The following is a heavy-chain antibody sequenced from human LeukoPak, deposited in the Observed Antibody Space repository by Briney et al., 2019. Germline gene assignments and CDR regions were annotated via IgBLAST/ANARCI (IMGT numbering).Heavy chain of an antibody. J-gene: IGHJ6*02. CDR1: GFTFGSYA. D-gene: IGHD5-18*01. CDR2: ISGSGGST. V-gene: IGHV3-23*01. CDR3: AKGMRPRIQLWPEPSYYYYGMDV. Sequence: GGSLRLSCAASGFTFGSYAMSWVSQAQRNGLEWVSAISGSGGSTYYADSGKGRFTISRDNSKNTLYLQMNSLRAEDTAVYYCAKGMRPRIQLWPEPSYYYYGMDVWGQGTTVTVSS.